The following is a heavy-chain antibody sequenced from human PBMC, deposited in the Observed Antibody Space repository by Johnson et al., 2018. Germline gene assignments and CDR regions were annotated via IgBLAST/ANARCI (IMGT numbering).Heavy chain of an antibody. J-gene: IGHJ6*03. CDR1: GFTFDDYT. Sequence: VQLVQSVGVVVQPGGSLRLSCAASGFTFDDYTMHWVRQAPGKVLEWVSLISWDGGSTYYADSWKGRFTISRDNSKNSLYLQMNSLRTEDTALYYCAGEAAAATIYYYMDVWGKGTTVTVSS. CDR3: AGEAAAATIYYYMDV. CDR2: ISWDGGST. V-gene: IGHV3-43*01. D-gene: IGHD2-2*01.